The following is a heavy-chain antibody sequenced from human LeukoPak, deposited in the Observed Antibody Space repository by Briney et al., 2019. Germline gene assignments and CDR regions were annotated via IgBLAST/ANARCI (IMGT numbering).Heavy chain of an antibody. D-gene: IGHD3-3*01. V-gene: IGHV4-30-2*01. J-gene: IGHJ4*02. CDR3: ARYGFWSGYRHDFDY. CDR2: IYHSGST. Sequence: SETLSLTCTVSGGSISSGGYYWSWIRQPPGKGLEWIGYIYHSGSTYYNPSLKSRVTISVDRSKNQFSLKLSSVTAADTAVYYCARYGFWSGYRHDFDYWGQGTLVTVSS. CDR1: GGSISSGGYY.